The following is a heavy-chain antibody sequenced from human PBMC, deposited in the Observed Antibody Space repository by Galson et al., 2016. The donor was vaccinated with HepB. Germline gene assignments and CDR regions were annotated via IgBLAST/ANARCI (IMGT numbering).Heavy chain of an antibody. CDR2: TYYNYSP. J-gene: IGHJ5*02. D-gene: IGHD1-14*01. CDR1: GDSIRSYY. V-gene: IGHV4-59*01. CDR3: ARQQAGNNWFDP. Sequence: SETLSLTCAVSGDSIRSYYWSWVRQPPGKGLEWIGCTYYNYSPTYNPSLKSRVSMLVDTSKNQFSLKVSSVTAADTAVYYCARQQAGNNWFDPWGQGALVTVSS.